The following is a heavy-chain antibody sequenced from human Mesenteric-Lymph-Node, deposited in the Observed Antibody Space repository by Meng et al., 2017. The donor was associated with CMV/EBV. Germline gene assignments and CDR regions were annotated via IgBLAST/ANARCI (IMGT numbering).Heavy chain of an antibody. CDR1: GFTFSSYA. CDR3: AKEVSGSPDNSFDY. D-gene: IGHD1-26*01. Sequence: SGFTFSSYAMSWVRQAPGKGLEWVSAISGSGGSTYYADSVKGRFTISRDNSKNTLYLQMNSLRAEDTAVYYCAKEVSGSPDNSFDYWGQGTLVTVSS. CDR2: ISGSGGST. V-gene: IGHV3-23*01. J-gene: IGHJ4*02.